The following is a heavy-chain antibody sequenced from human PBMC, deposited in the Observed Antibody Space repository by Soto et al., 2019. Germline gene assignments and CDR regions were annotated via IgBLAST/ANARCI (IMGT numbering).Heavy chain of an antibody. CDR2: ISYDGSNK. V-gene: IGHV3-30-3*01. Sequence: GGSLRLSSAASGFTFSSYAMHWVRQAPGKGLEWVAVISYDGSNKYYADSVKGRFTISRDNSKNTLYLQMNSLRAEDTAVYYCARDRAAAIWNYVYYYYGMDVWGQGTTVTVSS. CDR1: GFTFSSYA. D-gene: IGHD1-7*01. J-gene: IGHJ6*02. CDR3: ARDRAAAIWNYVYYYYGMDV.